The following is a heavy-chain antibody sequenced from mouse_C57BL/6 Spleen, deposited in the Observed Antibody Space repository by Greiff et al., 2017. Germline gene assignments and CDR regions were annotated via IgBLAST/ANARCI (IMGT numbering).Heavy chain of an antibody. V-gene: IGHV1-53*01. CDR3: ARVNYDYDGVDY. CDR2: INPSNGGT. Sequence: QVQLQQPGTELVKPGASVKLSCKASGYTFTSYWMHWVKQRPGQGLEWIGNINPSNGGTNYNEKFKSKATLTVHKSSSTAYMQLSSLTSEDSAVYYCARVNYDYDGVDYWGQGTTLTVSS. CDR1: GYTFTSYW. D-gene: IGHD2-4*01. J-gene: IGHJ2*01.